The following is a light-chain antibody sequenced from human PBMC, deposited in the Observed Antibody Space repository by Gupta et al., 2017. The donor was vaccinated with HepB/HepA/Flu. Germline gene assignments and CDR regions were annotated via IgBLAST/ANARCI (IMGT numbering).Light chain of an antibody. CDR2: DIN. V-gene: IGLV2-14*03. J-gene: IGLJ1*01. Sequence: QSALTQPASVSGSPGPSVTISCTGTTSDILYYNYVSWYQQHPAKPPKLWFYDINHRTSGVASFFSASKAGNTASLTICGHEEEDAAYYYYNAYTTRNTYVFGGGTKLTVL. CDR3: NAYTTRNTYV. CDR1: TSDILYYNY.